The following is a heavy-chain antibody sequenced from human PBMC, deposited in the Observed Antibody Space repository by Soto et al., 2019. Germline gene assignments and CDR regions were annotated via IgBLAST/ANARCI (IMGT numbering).Heavy chain of an antibody. D-gene: IGHD3-3*01. CDR1: GFTFSSYG. Sequence: QVQLVESGGGVVQPGRSLRLSCAASGFTFSSYGMHWVRQAPGKGLEWVAVIWYDGSNKYYADSVKGRFTISRDNSKNTLYLQMNSLRAEDTAVYYCARALYDFGFGYYFDYWGQGTLVTVSS. CDR2: IWYDGSNK. CDR3: ARALYDFGFGYYFDY. J-gene: IGHJ4*02. V-gene: IGHV3-33*01.